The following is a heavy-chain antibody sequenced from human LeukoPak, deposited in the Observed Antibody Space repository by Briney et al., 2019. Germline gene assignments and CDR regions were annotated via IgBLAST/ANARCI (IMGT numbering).Heavy chain of an antibody. D-gene: IGHD1-1*01. Sequence: ASVKVSCKASGGTFSSYAISWVRQAPGQGLEWMGRIIPILGIANYAQKFQGRVTITADKSTSTAYMELSSLRSEDTAVYYCARFRWRSDYYYGMDVWGQGTTVTVSS. CDR1: GGTFSSYA. V-gene: IGHV1-69*04. CDR2: IIPILGIA. CDR3: ARFRWRSDYYYGMDV. J-gene: IGHJ6*02.